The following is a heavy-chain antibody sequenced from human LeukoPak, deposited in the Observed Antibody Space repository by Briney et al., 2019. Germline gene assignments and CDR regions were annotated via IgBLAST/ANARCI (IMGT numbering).Heavy chain of an antibody. Sequence: SETLSLTCTVSGGSIRSYYWSWIRQPPGKGLEWMGYIFYSGSTDSNPSLKSRVTISVDTSKNQFSLKLSPVTAADTAVYYCARTYCSGGSCHFDYWGQGTLVTVSS. CDR2: IFYSGST. V-gene: IGHV4-59*08. CDR3: ARTYCSGGSCHFDY. CDR1: GGSIRSYY. D-gene: IGHD2-15*01. J-gene: IGHJ4*02.